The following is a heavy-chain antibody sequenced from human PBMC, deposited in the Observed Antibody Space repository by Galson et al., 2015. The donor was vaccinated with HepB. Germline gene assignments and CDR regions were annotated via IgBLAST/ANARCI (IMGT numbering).Heavy chain of an antibody. CDR2: TNHRGNT. V-gene: IGHV4-34*01. D-gene: IGHD3-16*01. CDR3: ARGHTAGYDYVWGRREKLAAHWDY. CDR1: GGSFRGHY. J-gene: IGHJ4*02. Sequence: ETLSLTCAVYGGSFRGHYWTWIRQPPGKGLEWIGNTNHRGNTNYNPSLKSRVIISADSSKNQFSLKLTSVTAADMAVYYCARGHTAGYDYVWGRREKLAAHWDYWGQGTLLTVSS.